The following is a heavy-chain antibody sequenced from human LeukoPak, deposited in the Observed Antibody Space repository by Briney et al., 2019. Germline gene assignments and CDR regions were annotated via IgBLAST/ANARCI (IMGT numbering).Heavy chain of an antibody. CDR1: GFTFSSYA. CDR2: ISGSGGST. D-gene: IGHD3-3*01. Sequence: GGPLRLSCAASGFTFSSYAMSWVRQAPGKGLEWVSAISGSGGSTYYADSVKGRFTISRDNSKNTLYLQMNSLRAEDTAVYYCAKHHYDFWSGSINWGQGTLVTVSS. V-gene: IGHV3-23*01. CDR3: AKHHYDFWSGSIN. J-gene: IGHJ4*02.